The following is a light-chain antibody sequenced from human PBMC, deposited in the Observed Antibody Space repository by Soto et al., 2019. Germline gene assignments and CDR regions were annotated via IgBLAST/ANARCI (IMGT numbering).Light chain of an antibody. V-gene: IGKV3-15*01. CDR1: QSVSHN. Sequence: EIVMTQSPATLSVSPGERATLSCRASQSVSHNLIWYQQKPGQAPRLLIYDASTRATGIPARFSGSGSATEFTFTISSLQSEDFAVYYCLHYNIWPFTFGPGTKVDIK. CDR3: LHYNIWPFT. J-gene: IGKJ3*01. CDR2: DAS.